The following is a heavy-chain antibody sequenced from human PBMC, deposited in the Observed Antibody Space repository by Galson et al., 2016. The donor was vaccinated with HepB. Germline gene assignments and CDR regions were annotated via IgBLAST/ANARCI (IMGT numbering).Heavy chain of an antibody. CDR2: LYSGGAK. Sequence: SLRLSCAASGFTITNDYMSWVRQAPGKGLEWVSALYSGGAKHYTDSVKGRFTISRDKSKNALHLQMKNLRPEDTAVYNCARSGRGSSGYYGFDYWGQGTLASVSS. D-gene: IGHD3-22*01. CDR3: ARSGRGSSGYYGFDY. CDR1: GFTITNDY. V-gene: IGHV3-53*01. J-gene: IGHJ4*02.